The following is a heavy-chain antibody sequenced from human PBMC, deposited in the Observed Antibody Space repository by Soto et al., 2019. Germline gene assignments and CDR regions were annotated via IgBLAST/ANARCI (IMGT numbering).Heavy chain of an antibody. CDR3: ARRGVGAIKGFDY. D-gene: IGHD1-26*01. Sequence: SETLSLTCAVYGGSFSGYYWSWIRQPPGKGLEWIGEINHSGSTNYNPSLKSRVTISVDTSKNQFSLKLSSVTAADTAVYFCARRGVGAIKGFDYCGQGTLVTVSP. CDR2: INHSGST. CDR1: GGSFSGYY. J-gene: IGHJ4*02. V-gene: IGHV4-34*01.